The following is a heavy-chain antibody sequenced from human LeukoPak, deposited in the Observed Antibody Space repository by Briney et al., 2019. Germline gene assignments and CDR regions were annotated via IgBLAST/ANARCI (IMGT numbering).Heavy chain of an antibody. J-gene: IGHJ4*02. V-gene: IGHV1-2*06. CDR3: ARGGIYDILTGYTVGDY. D-gene: IGHD3-9*01. CDR1: GYTFTGYF. Sequence: ASVKVSCKASGYTFTGYFMHWVGQAAGQGGEGMGRINPNSGGTNYAQKFQGRVAMTRDTSISQAYMELRRLRSDDTAVYYCARGGIYDILTGYTVGDYWGQGTLVTVSS. CDR2: INPNSGGT.